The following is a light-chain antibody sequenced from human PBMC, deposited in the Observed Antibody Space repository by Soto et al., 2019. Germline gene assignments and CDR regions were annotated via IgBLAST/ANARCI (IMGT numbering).Light chain of an antibody. J-gene: IGKJ1*01. CDR2: TAS. CDR1: QSINTY. CDR3: QQVYSTPPWT. V-gene: IGKV1-39*01. Sequence: DIQMTQSPSSLSASVGDRVTITCRASQSINTYLNWYQQKAGKAPKLLIYTASSLQSGVPSRFSGSGSGKDFTLTISNLQPEDCATYYCQQVYSTPPWTFGQGTRVEIK.